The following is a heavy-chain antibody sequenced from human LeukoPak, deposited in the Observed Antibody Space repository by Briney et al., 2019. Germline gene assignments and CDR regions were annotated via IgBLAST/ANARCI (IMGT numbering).Heavy chain of an antibody. CDR3: VGGGYDYVWGSYRLFDY. Sequence: SETLSLTCAVSGGSISSSNWWSWVRQPPGKGLEWIGEIYHSGSTNYNPSLKSRVTISVDKSKNQFSLKLSSVTAADTAVYYCVGGGYDYVWGSYRLFDYWGQGTLVTVSS. D-gene: IGHD3-16*02. CDR1: GGSISSSNW. CDR2: IYHSGST. V-gene: IGHV4-4*02. J-gene: IGHJ4*02.